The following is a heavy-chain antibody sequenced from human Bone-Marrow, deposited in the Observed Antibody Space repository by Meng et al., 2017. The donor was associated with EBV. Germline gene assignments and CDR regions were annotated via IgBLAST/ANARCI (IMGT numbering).Heavy chain of an antibody. J-gene: IGHJ4*02. V-gene: IGHV3-15*01. D-gene: IGHD1-26*01. Sequence: EGQRVESGGGLVKPGESLKLSCAASEFTFTSAWMNWVRQAPGKGLEWVGRIRSQVDGRTADYSAPVKGRFTISRDDSKHTLYLQMNSLKIEDSAVYYCTTDEGGSRFWGQGTLVTVSS. CDR2: IRSQVDGRTA. CDR1: EFTFTSAW. CDR3: TTDEGGSRF.